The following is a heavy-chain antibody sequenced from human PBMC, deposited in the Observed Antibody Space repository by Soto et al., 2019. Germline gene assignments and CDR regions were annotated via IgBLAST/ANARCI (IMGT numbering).Heavy chain of an antibody. V-gene: IGHV3-53*01. CDR3: VMDLWSGSSLHP. CDR2: IYSGGST. CDR1: GFTVSTNY. Sequence: EVQLVGSGGGLIQPGGSLRLSCAASGFTVSTNYMNWVRQAPGKGLEWVSVIYSGGSTYYADSVKGRFTVSRDRPKNTLYLQMNSLRADDTAVYYCVMDLWSGSSLHPWGQGTLVTVSS. D-gene: IGHD3-3*01. J-gene: IGHJ5*02.